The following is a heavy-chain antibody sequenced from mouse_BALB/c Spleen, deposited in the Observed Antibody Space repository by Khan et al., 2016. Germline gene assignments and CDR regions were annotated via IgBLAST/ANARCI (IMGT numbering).Heavy chain of an antibody. CDR1: GFDFSRYW. CDR3: ARQGLLGSTTGYFDG. Sequence: EVKLLESGGGLVQPGGSLKLSCAASGFDFSRYWMSWVRQAPGKGLEWIGEINPDSSTINYTPSLKDKFLISRDNAKTTLYLHMSKVRSGDTAPDYWARQGLLGSTTGYFDGWGAGTTVTVSS. J-gene: IGHJ1*01. CDR2: INPDSSTI. V-gene: IGHV4-1*02. D-gene: IGHD2-10*01.